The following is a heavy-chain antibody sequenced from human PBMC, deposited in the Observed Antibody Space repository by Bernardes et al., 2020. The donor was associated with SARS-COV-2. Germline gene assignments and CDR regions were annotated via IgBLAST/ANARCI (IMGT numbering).Heavy chain of an antibody. V-gene: IGHV3-21*01. D-gene: IGHD1-20*01. Sequence: GGSLRLSCAASGFTFSSYSMNWVRQAPGKGLEWVSSISSSSSYIYYADSVKGRFTISRDNAKNSLYLQMNSLRAEDTAVYYCARDTYNWNGNYYYYGMDVWGQGTTVTVSS. J-gene: IGHJ6*02. CDR2: ISSSSSYI. CDR1: GFTFSSYS. CDR3: ARDTYNWNGNYYYYGMDV.